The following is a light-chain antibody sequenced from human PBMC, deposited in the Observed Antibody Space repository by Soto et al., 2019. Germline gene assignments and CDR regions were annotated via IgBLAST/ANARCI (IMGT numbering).Light chain of an antibody. V-gene: IGKV1-5*03. Sequence: DIPMNKSPSTLSSSVGARVTITCRASQSISSWLSWYQQEPGKDPKRLIYKSSSLETAVPSRSSERGSGTEFTLSSSGLQTDDFATYYCQQYKTCLFTFGHGTKVDI. CDR1: QSISSW. J-gene: IGKJ3*01. CDR3: QQYKTCLFT. CDR2: KSS.